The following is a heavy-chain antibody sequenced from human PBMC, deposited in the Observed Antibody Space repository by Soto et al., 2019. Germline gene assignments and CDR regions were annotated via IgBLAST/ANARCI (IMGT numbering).Heavy chain of an antibody. CDR2: IWYDGSNK. CDR3: ARGSPGQQLFAVPPYYFDY. J-gene: IGHJ4*02. V-gene: IGHV3-33*01. CDR1: GFTFSSYG. Sequence: GGSLRLSCAASGFTFSSYGMHWVRQAPGKGLEWVAVIWYDGSNKYYADSVKGRFTISRDNSKNTLYLQMNSLRAEDTAVYYCARGSPGQQLFAVPPYYFDYWGQGTLVTVSS. D-gene: IGHD6-13*01.